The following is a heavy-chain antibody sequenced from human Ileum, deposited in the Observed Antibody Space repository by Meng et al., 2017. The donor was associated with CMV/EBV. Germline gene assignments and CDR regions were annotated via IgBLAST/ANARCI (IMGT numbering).Heavy chain of an antibody. V-gene: IGHV3-74*01. CDR3: AKGKSYFFEY. Sequence: GESLKISCAASGFTFSRYWMHWVRQAPGQGLAWVSRVDSDGSSTSYADSVKGRFTISRDNAKNSLYLQIDNVGVDDTAVYYCAKGKSYFFEYWGPGALVTVSS. CDR2: VDSDGSST. J-gene: IGHJ4*02. CDR1: GFTFSRYW. D-gene: IGHD3-10*01.